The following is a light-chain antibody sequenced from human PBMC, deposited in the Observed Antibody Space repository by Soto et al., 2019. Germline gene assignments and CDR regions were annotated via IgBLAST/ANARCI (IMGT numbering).Light chain of an antibody. CDR3: QQYTDRPRT. CDR1: QYIGST. V-gene: IGKV3-15*01. CDR2: DAS. J-gene: IGKJ1*01. Sequence: EIVLTQSPATLSLSTGDRATLSCRASQYIGSTIAWYQQRSGQAPRLLIFDASMRLPTVPARFSGSVSGTEFTLTISGLKYEDGAVYVCQQYTDRPRTFGQGTKVDIK.